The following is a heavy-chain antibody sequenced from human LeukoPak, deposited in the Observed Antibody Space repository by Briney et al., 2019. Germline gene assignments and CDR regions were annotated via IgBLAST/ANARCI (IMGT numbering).Heavy chain of an antibody. D-gene: IGHD6-6*01. V-gene: IGHV3-30*02. CDR1: GFTFSNYA. CDR2: IRYDGNNR. J-gene: IGHJ4*02. CDR3: AKDRTFSSSAFEY. Sequence: GGSLILSCAASGFTFSNYAMHWVRQAPGKGLEWVSFIRYDGNNRNYSDSVKGRFTISRDNSKNTLYLQMNSLRSEDTAVYFCAKDRTFSSSAFEYWGQGTLVTVSS.